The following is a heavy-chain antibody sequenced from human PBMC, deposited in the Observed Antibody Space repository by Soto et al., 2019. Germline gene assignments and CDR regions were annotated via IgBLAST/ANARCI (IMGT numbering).Heavy chain of an antibody. Sequence: SLRLSCAASGFTVSSNYMSWVRQAPGKGLEWVPVIYSGGSTYYADSVKGRFTISRDNSKNTLYLQMNSLRAEDTAVYYCARDSVAVAGTGVYYYYYGMDVWGQGTTVTVSS. CDR3: ARDSVAVAGTGVYYYYYGMDV. J-gene: IGHJ6*02. CDR1: GFTVSSNY. D-gene: IGHD6-19*01. CDR2: IYSGGST. V-gene: IGHV3-53*01.